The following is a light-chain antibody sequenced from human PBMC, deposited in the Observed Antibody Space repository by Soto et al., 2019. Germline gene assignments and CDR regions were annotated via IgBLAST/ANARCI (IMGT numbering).Light chain of an antibody. CDR3: CSYAGSYTNWV. V-gene: IGLV2-14*01. CDR1: SSDVGGYSY. J-gene: IGLJ3*02. CDR2: EVS. Sequence: QSALTQPASVSGSPGQSITISCTGTSSDVGGYSYVSWYQQHPGKTPKLMIYEVSNRPSGVSHRFSGSKSGNTASLTISGLQTEDEADYYCCSYAGSYTNWVFGGGTKLTVL.